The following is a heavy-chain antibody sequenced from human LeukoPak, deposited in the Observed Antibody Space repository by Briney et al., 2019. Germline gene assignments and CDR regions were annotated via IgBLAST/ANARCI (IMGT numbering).Heavy chain of an antibody. J-gene: IGHJ6*03. V-gene: IGHV1-24*01. CDR1: GYTLTELS. CDR3: ARGSVYGSGSLVYYYYMDV. D-gene: IGHD3-10*01. CDR2: FDPEDGET. Sequence: GASVKVSCKVSGYTLTELSMHWVRQAPGKGLEWMGGFDPEDGETIYAQKFQGRVTITADESTSTAYMELSSLRSEDTAVYYCARGSVYGSGSLVYYYYMDVWGKGTTVTVSS.